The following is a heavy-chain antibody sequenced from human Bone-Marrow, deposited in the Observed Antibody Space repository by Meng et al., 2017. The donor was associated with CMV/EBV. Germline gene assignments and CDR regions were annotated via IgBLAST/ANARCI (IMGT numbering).Heavy chain of an antibody. CDR2: IIPILGIA. CDR1: GGTFSSYT. CDR3: ARLGAPYYYDSMWFDP. V-gene: IGHV1-69*02. J-gene: IGHJ5*02. Sequence: SVKVSCKASGGTFSSYTISWVRQAPGQGLEWMGRIIPILGIANYAQKFQGRVTITADKSTSTAYMELSSLRSEDTAVYYCARLGAPYYYDSMWFDPWGQGTLVTVSS. D-gene: IGHD3-22*01.